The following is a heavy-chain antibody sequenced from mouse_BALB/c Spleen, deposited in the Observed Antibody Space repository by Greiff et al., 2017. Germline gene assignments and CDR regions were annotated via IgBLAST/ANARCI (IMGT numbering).Heavy chain of an antibody. CDR2: ISSGGSYT. CDR1: GFTFSSYG. J-gene: IGHJ2*01. Sequence: DVKLVESGGDLVKPGGSLKLSCAASGFTFSSYGMSWVRQTPDKRLEWVATISSGGSYTYYPDSVKGRFTISRDNAKNTLYLQKSSLKTEDTAMYYCARRACYGNYEDYWGQGTTLTVSA. CDR3: ARRACYGNYEDY. D-gene: IGHD2-10*01. V-gene: IGHV5-6*02.